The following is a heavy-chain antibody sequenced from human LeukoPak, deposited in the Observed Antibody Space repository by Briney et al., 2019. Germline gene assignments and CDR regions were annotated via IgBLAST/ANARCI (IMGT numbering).Heavy chain of an antibody. CDR2: ISAYNGNT. J-gene: IGHJ5*02. CDR3: ARAIYDFWSGYP. V-gene: IGHV1-18*01. CDR1: GYTFTSYG. Sequence: ASVKVSCKASGYTFTSYGISWVRQAPGQGLEWMGWISAYNGNTNYAQKLQGRVTMTTDTSTSTAYMELRSLKSDDTAVYYCARAIYDFWSGYPWGQGTLVTVSS. D-gene: IGHD3-3*01.